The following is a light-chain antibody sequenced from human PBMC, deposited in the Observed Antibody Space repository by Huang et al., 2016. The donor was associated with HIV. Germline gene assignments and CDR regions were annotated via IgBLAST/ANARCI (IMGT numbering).Light chain of an antibody. CDR3: QQYNNWPQT. Sequence: ERVMTQSPDTLSVSPGERATLYCRASQYVSSNLAWYQQKPGQAPRLLVYGASTRVIDIPARFSGSGSGTEFTLTISSLQSEDSAVYYCQQYNNWPQTFGQGTKLEIK. CDR1: QYVSSN. CDR2: GAS. V-gene: IGKV3-15*01. J-gene: IGKJ2*01.